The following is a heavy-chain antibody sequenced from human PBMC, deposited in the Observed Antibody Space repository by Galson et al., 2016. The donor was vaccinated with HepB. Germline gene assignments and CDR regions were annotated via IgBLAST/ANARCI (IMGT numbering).Heavy chain of an antibody. J-gene: IGHJ1*01. CDR3: AKDIGGGSDYLEYLQQ. CDR1: GFTFDDYA. CDR2: ISWDSRTK. Sequence: SLRLSCAASGFTFDDYAMHWVRQPPGKGLEWVSGISWDSRTKGYADSVKGRITISRDNAKNSLYLQMNSLRAEDPAVYYCAKDIGGGSDYLEYLQQWGQGTLLTVSS. D-gene: IGHD4-17*01. V-gene: IGHV3-9*01.